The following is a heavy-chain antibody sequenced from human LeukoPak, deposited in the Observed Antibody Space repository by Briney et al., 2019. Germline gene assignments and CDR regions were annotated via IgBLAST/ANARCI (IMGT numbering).Heavy chain of an antibody. CDR2: IYHSGST. Sequence: SQTLSLTCAVSGGSISSGGYSWSWIRQPPGKGLEWIGYIYHSGSTYYNPSLKSRVTISVDRSKNQFSLKLSSVTAADTAVYYCARGIIVATITSYYYYGMDVWGQGTTVTVS. V-gene: IGHV4-30-2*01. CDR3: ARGIIVATITSYYYYGMDV. D-gene: IGHD5-12*01. CDR1: GGSISSGGYS. J-gene: IGHJ6*02.